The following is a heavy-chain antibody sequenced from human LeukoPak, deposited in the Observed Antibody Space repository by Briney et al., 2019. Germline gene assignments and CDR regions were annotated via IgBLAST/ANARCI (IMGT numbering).Heavy chain of an antibody. Sequence: SETLSLTCAVYGGSFSGYYRSWIRQPPGKGLEWIGEINHSGSTNYNPSLKSRVTISVDTSKNQFSLKLSSVTAADTAVYYCARATTYYYDSSGYYFFDIWGQGTMVTVSS. CDR3: ARATTYYYDSSGYYFFDI. CDR2: INHSGST. V-gene: IGHV4-34*01. D-gene: IGHD3-22*01. CDR1: GGSFSGYY. J-gene: IGHJ3*02.